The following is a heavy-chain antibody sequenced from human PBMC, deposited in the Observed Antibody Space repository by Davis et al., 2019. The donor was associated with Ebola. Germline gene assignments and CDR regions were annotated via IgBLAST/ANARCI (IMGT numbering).Heavy chain of an antibody. V-gene: IGHV3-21*01. D-gene: IGHD2-15*01. CDR3: ARDLVVVVAANQGWYYGMDV. J-gene: IGHJ6*04. Sequence: GESLKISCAASGFTFSSYSMNWVRQVPGKGLEWVSSISSSSSYIYYADSVKGRFTISRDNAKNSLYLQMNSLRAEDTAVYYCARDLVVVVAANQGWYYGMDVWGKGTTVTVSS. CDR2: ISSSSSYI. CDR1: GFTFSSYS.